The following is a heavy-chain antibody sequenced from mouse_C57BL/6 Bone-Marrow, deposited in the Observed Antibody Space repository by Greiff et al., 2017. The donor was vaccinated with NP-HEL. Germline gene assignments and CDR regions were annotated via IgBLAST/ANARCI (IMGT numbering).Heavy chain of an antibody. J-gene: IGHJ2*01. V-gene: IGHV1-69*01. CDR1: GYTFTSYW. CDR3: ARKDYGVADYFDY. CDR2: IDPSDSYT. D-gene: IGHD1-1*01. Sequence: QVQLQQPGAELVMPGASVKLSCKASGYTFTSYWMHWVKQRPGQGLEWIGEIDPSDSYTNYNQKFKGKSTLTVDKSSSTAYMQLSSLTSEDSAVYYCARKDYGVADYFDYWGQGTTLTVSS.